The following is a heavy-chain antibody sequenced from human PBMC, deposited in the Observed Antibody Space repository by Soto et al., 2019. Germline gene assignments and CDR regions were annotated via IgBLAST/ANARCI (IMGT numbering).Heavy chain of an antibody. Sequence: LRLSCEASGSTFTDYHMSWIRQAPGKGLEWVGVISENGSHTAYAESVKGRFTISRDNARPSVFLQMNSLRCDGTAVYFCARSLRATSPLTFWGQGTPGTVSS. J-gene: IGHJ4*02. CDR3: ARSLRATSPLTF. D-gene: IGHD7-27*01. V-gene: IGHV3-11*06. CDR2: ISENGSHT. CDR1: GSTFTDYH.